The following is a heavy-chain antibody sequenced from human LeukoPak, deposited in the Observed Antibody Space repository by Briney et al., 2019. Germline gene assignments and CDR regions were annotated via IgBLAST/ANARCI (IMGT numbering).Heavy chain of an antibody. V-gene: IGHV3-23*01. J-gene: IGHJ4*02. CDR2: ISGSGGST. CDR3: AKDRSSLEVRPEYYFDY. D-gene: IGHD6-25*01. Sequence: GGRLRLSCAASVFSFIRYAMSWVRQAPGKGREWVSAISGSGGSTYYAESVKGRFTISRDNSKNTLYLQMNSLRAEDTAVYYCAKDRSSLEVRPEYYFDYWGQGTLVTVSS. CDR1: VFSFIRYA.